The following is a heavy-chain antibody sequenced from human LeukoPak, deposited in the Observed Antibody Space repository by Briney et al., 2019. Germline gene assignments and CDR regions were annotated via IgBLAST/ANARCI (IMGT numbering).Heavy chain of an antibody. CDR3: AKVLGYGDSSYWYFDL. Sequence: PGGSLRLSCAASGFTFSSYAMSWVRQAPGKGLEWVSGISDSGGSTYYADSVKGRFTISRDNSKNTLYLQMNSLRAEDTAVYYCAKVLGYGDSSYWYFDLWGRGTLVTVSS. D-gene: IGHD3-22*01. V-gene: IGHV3-23*01. J-gene: IGHJ2*01. CDR2: ISDSGGST. CDR1: GFTFSSYA.